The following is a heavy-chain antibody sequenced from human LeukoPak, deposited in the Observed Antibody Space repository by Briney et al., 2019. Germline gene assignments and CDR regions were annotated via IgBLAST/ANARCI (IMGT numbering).Heavy chain of an antibody. J-gene: IGHJ5*02. D-gene: IGHD2-2*03. CDR3: ARHGYCSSTSCYRELSWFDP. V-gene: IGHV4-39*01. CDR2: IYYSGST. Sequence: PSETLSLTCTVSGGSLSSSSYYWGWIRQPPGKGLEWIGSIYYSGSTYYNPSLKSRVTISVDTSKNQFSLKLSSVTAADTAVYYCARHGYCSSTSCYRELSWFDPWGQGTLVTVSS. CDR1: GGSLSSSSYY.